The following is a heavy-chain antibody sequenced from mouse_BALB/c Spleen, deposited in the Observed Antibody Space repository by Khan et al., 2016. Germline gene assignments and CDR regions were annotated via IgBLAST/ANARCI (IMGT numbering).Heavy chain of an antibody. CDR1: GFNIKDTY. CDR2: IDPANGNT. Sequence: VQLKESGAELVKPGASVKLSCTASGFNIKDTYMHWVKQRPEQGLEWIGRIDPANGNTKYDPKFQGKATITADTSSNTAYLQLSSLTSEDTAVYYCARYYYFDYWGEDTTLPVSS. V-gene: IGHV14-3*02. CDR3: ARYYYFDY. J-gene: IGHJ2*01.